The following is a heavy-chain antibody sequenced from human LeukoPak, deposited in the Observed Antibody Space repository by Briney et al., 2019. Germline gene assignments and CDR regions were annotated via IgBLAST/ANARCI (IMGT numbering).Heavy chain of an antibody. Sequence: PGGSLRLSCTASGFTFSTYWIHWVRQAPGKGLVWVSQIKFDGTLASCADSVKGRFTISRDNANNTLYLQMNSLGTEDTAVYYCVTGHYDSRMYFDLWGRGTLVTVSS. D-gene: IGHD3-16*01. CDR2: IKFDGTLA. CDR1: GFTFSTYW. J-gene: IGHJ2*01. CDR3: VTGHYDSRMYFDL. V-gene: IGHV3-74*01.